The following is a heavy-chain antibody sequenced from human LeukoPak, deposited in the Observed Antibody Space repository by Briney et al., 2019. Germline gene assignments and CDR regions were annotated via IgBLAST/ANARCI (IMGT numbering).Heavy chain of an antibody. V-gene: IGHV5-10-1*01. CDR3: ARLFDPGYCNSTNCYDY. Sequence: GESLKISCKGSGYSLTSYWISWVRQMPGKGLEWMGRIDPSDSYTNYSSSFQGRVTISADKSITTAYLQWSSLKASDTAMYYCARLFDPGYCNSTNCYDYWGQGTLVTVSS. CDR2: IDPSDSYT. CDR1: GYSLTSYW. J-gene: IGHJ4*02. D-gene: IGHD2-2*01.